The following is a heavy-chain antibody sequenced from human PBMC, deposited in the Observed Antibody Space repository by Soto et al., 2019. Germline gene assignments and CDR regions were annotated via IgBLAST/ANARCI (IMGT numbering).Heavy chain of an antibody. CDR2: ISWSTSSI. CDR1: GFTFDDYA. V-gene: IGHV3-9*01. D-gene: IGHD3-3*01. J-gene: IGHJ4*02. CDR3: GKASSSNSWSPIDY. Sequence: PGGSLRLSCVASGFTFDDYAMHWVRQIPGKGLQWVSGISWSTSSIGYGASLRGRFLISRDNANNSLYLQMNDLRPEDTALYYCGKASSSNSWSPIDYWGQGTMVTVSS.